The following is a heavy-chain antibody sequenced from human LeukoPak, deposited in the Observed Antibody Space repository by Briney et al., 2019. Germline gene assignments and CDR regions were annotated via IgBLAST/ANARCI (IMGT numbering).Heavy chain of an antibody. V-gene: IGHV3-53*05. CDR3: ARVTDSSGYYYYYYGMDV. CDR1: GFTVSSNY. J-gene: IGHJ6*02. Sequence: GGSLRLSCAASGFTVSSNYMSWVRQAPGKGLEWVSVIYSGGSTYYADSVKGRFTISRDNSKNTLYLQMNSLRAEDTAVYYCARVTDSSGYYYYYYGMDVWGQGTTVTASS. D-gene: IGHD3-22*01. CDR2: IYSGGST.